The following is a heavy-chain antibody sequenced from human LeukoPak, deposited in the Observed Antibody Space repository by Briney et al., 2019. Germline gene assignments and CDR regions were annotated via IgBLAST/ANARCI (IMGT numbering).Heavy chain of an antibody. J-gene: IGHJ4*02. CDR1: GGSISSYY. D-gene: IGHD1-26*01. CDR2: IYYSGST. CDR3: ARAWSTGASYDY. V-gene: IGHV4-59*01. Sequence: SETLSLTCTVSGGSISSYYWSWIRQPPGKGLEWIGYIYYSGSTNYNPSLKSRVTISVDTSKNQFSLKLSSVTAADTAVYYCARAWSTGASYDYWGQGTLVTVSS.